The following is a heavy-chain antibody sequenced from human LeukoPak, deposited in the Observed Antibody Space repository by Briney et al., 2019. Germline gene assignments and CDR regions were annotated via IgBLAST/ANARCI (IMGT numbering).Heavy chain of an antibody. CDR3: ARDFYCSSTSCLDPYYYYMDV. Sequence: SETLSLTCTVSGGSISSYYWSWIRQPPGKGLEWIGYIYYSGSTNYNPSLKSRVTISVDTSKNQFSLKLSSVTAADTAVYYCARDFYCSSTSCLDPYYYYMDVWGKGTTVTVSS. CDR1: GGSISSYY. D-gene: IGHD2-2*01. CDR2: IYYSGST. J-gene: IGHJ6*03. V-gene: IGHV4-59*12.